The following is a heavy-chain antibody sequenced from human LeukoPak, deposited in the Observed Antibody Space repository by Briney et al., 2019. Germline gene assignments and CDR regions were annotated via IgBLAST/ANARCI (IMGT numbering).Heavy chain of an antibody. CDR3: ARQGWELQPYEFDY. D-gene: IGHD1-26*01. CDR1: GGSISSYY. Sequence: PSETLSLTCTVSGGSISSYYWSWIRQPPGKGLEWIGYIYYSGSTNYNPSLKSRVTISVDTSKNQFSLKLSSVTAADTAVYYCARQGWELQPYEFDYWGQGTLVTVSS. CDR2: IYYSGST. V-gene: IGHV4-59*08. J-gene: IGHJ4*02.